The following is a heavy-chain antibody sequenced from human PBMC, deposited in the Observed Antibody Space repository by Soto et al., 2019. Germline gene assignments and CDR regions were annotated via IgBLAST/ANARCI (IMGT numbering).Heavy chain of an antibody. CDR2: ISSSSSHT. J-gene: IGHJ4*02. CDR1: GFTFSYYY. Sequence: GGSLRLSCAASGFTFSYYYMTWIRQAPGKGLEWVSYISSSSSHTNYADSVKGRFTISRDNAKNSLYLEMHSLRAEDTAVYYCARGVTDPPFDYWGQGTPVTVSS. CDR3: ARGVTDPPFDY. V-gene: IGHV3-11*06. D-gene: IGHD2-21*02.